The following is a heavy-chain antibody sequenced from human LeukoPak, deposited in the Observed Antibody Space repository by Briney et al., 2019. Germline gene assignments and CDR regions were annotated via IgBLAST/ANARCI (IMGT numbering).Heavy chain of an antibody. Sequence: GASVKVSCKASGYTFTSYGISWVRQAPGQGLEWMGWISAYNGNTNYAQKLQGRVTMTTDTSTSTAYMELRSLRSDDTAVYYCARESYYDILTGRTLDYWGQGTLVTVSP. D-gene: IGHD3-9*01. J-gene: IGHJ4*02. CDR2: ISAYNGNT. CDR1: GYTFTSYG. CDR3: ARESYYDILTGRTLDY. V-gene: IGHV1-18*01.